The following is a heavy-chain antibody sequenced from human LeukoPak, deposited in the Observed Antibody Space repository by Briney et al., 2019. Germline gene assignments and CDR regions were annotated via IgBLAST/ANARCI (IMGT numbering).Heavy chain of an antibody. CDR2: IYYSGST. CDR3: ARSPRSYYGSRSWIDY. J-gene: IGHJ4*02. D-gene: IGHD3-10*01. Sequence: SETLSLTCTVSGGSISTTSYYRGWLRQPPGKGLEWIGSIYYSGSTYYNPSLKSRVTISVDTSKNQFSLKVSSVTATDTAMYYCARSPRSYYGSRSWIDYWGQGTLVTVSS. CDR1: GGSISTTSYY. V-gene: IGHV4-39*01.